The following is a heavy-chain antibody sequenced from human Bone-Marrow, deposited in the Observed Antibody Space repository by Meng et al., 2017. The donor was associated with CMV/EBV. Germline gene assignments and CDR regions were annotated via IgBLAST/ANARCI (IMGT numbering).Heavy chain of an antibody. J-gene: IGHJ4*02. CDR2: IYWDDYK. D-gene: IGHD6-6*01. CDR3: AHITPRPGWIAY. CDR1: GFSFSTSGVG. V-gene: IGHV2-5*02. Sequence: PFKWSGPAPVNPKQTLTLPCTFSGFSFSTSGVGVGWIRQPPGKALEWLALIYWDDYKRYSPSLKSRLTITKDTSKNQVVLTMTNMDPVDTATYYCAHITPRPGWIAYWGQGTLVTVSS.